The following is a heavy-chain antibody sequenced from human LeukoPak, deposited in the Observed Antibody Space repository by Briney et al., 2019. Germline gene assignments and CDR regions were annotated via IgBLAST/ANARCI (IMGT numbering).Heavy chain of an antibody. Sequence: GGFLRLSCAASVFTFSSYCMHWVRQAPRKGREWVAVISYDGSNKYYADSVKGRFTISRDNSKNTLYLQMNSLRAEDTAVYYCAKTSGWQNYFYYGMDVWGQGTTVTVSS. CDR2: ISYDGSNK. J-gene: IGHJ6*02. CDR1: VFTFSSYC. D-gene: IGHD6-19*01. V-gene: IGHV3-30*18. CDR3: AKTSGWQNYFYYGMDV.